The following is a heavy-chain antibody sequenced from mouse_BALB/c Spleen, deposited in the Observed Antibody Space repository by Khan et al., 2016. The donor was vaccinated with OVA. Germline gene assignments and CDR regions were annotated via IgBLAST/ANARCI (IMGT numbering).Heavy chain of an antibody. CDR3: ARISSYWYSDV. D-gene: IGHD6-2*01. V-gene: IGHV9-1*02. CDR1: GYTFTNYG. Sequence: VQLVESGPELKKPGETVKISCKASGYTFTNYGMNWVKQASGKGLKWMGWINTYTGEPTYADDFKGRFVFSLETSASTAYLQISNLKNEDMTTYFCARISSYWYSDVWGAGTTVTVSS. CDR2: INTYTGEP. J-gene: IGHJ1*01.